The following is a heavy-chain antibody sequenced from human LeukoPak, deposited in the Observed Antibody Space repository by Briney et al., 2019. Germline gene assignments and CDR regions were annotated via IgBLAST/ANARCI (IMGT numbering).Heavy chain of an antibody. Sequence: PSETLSLTCAVYGGSFSGYYRSWIRQPPGKGLEWIGEINHSGSTNYNPSLKSRVTISVDTSKNQFSLKLSSVTAADTAVYYCARGSVAYGMDVWGQGTTVTVSS. V-gene: IGHV4-34*01. D-gene: IGHD4-23*01. CDR2: INHSGST. J-gene: IGHJ6*02. CDR3: ARGSVAYGMDV. CDR1: GGSFSGYY.